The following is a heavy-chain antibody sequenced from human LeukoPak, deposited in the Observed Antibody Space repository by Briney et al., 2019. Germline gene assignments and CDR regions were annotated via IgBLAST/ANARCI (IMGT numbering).Heavy chain of an antibody. CDR2: INHSGST. V-gene: IGHV4-34*01. D-gene: IGHD3-16*01. CDR1: GGSFSGYY. Sequence: SETLSLTRAVYGGSFSGYYWSWIRQPPGKGLEWIGEINHSGSTNYNPSLKSRVTISVDTSKNQFSLKLSSVTAADTAVYYCARGHGLGVYYYYYMDVWGKGTTVTVSS. J-gene: IGHJ6*03. CDR3: ARGHGLGVYYYYYMDV.